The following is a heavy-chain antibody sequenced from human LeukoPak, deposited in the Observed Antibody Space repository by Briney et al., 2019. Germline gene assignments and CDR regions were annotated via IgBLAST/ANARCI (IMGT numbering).Heavy chain of an antibody. CDR1: GFTFSSYA. Sequence: GGSLRLSCAASGFTFSSYAMSWVRQAPGKGLEWVSAISGSGGSTYYADSVKGRFTISRDNSKNTLYLQMNSLRAEDTAVYYCARDRLVSGWVGATWFFDYWGQGTLVTVSS. V-gene: IGHV3-23*01. CDR3: ARDRLVSGWVGATWFFDY. J-gene: IGHJ4*02. D-gene: IGHD1-26*01. CDR2: ISGSGGST.